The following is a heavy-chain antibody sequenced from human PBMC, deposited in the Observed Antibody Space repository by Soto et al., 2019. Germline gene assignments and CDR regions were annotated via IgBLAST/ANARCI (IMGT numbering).Heavy chain of an antibody. V-gene: IGHV4-39*01. Sequence: QLQLQESGPGLVKPSETLSLTCTVSGGSISSSSYYWGWIRQPPGKGLEWIGSIYYSGSTYYNPSLKSRVTISVDTSKNQFSLKLSSVTAADTAVYYCARAREVWGSYRSYFDYWGQGTLVTVSS. D-gene: IGHD3-16*02. J-gene: IGHJ4*02. CDR1: GGSISSSSYY. CDR2: IYYSGST. CDR3: ARAREVWGSYRSYFDY.